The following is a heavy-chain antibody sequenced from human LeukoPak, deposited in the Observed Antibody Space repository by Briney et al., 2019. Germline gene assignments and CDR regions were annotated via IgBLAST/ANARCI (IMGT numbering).Heavy chain of an antibody. Sequence: GESLKFPCKGSGYTFTSFWIAWVRQLPGKGLGWMGIIYPGDSDTRYSPSFQGQVTISADKSISTAYLQWSSLKASDTAMYYCARQSSGGPFDYWGQGTLVTVSS. V-gene: IGHV5-51*01. CDR3: ARQSSGGPFDY. J-gene: IGHJ4*02. CDR2: IYPGDSDT. D-gene: IGHD3-10*01. CDR1: GYTFTSFW.